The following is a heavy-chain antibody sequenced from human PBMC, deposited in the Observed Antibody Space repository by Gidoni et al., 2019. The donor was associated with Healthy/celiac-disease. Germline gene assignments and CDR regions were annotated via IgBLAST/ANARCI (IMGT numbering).Heavy chain of an antibody. J-gene: IGHJ4*02. V-gene: IGHV4-61*02. CDR1: GGSISSGSYY. Sequence: QVQLQESGPGLVKPSQTLSLTCTVSGGSISSGSYYWSWIRQPAGKGLEWIGRIYTSGSTNYNPSLKSRVTISVDTSKNQFSLKLSSVTAADTAVYYCAREGNIAVAGTRGFDYWGQGTLVTVSS. D-gene: IGHD6-19*01. CDR2: IYTSGST. CDR3: AREGNIAVAGTRGFDY.